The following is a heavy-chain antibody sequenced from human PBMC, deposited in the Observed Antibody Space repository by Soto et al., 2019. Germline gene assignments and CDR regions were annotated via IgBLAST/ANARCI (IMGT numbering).Heavy chain of an antibody. D-gene: IGHD2-2*01. CDR2: IYYSGST. CDR1: GGSISSYY. V-gene: IGHV4-59*08. CDR3: ARTYCSSTTRYDFFAY. Sequence: SETLSLTCTVSGGSISSYYWGWIRQPPGKGLEWIGYIYYSGSTNYNPSLKSRVTISVDTSKNQFSLKLRSVTAADTAVYYCARTYCSSTTRYDFFAYWGQGTLVPVSS. J-gene: IGHJ4*02.